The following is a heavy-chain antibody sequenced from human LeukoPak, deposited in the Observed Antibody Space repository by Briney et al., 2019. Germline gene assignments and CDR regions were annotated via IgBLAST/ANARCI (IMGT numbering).Heavy chain of an antibody. J-gene: IGHJ5*02. V-gene: IGHV4-34*01. CDR2: INHSGST. CDR3: ARGRPGYYYDSSGYYYGFNWFDP. CDR1: GGSFSGYY. D-gene: IGHD3-22*01. Sequence: SETLSLTCAVYGGSFSGYYWSWIRQPPGKGLEWIGEINHSGSTNYNPSLKSQVTISVDTSKNQFSLKLSSVTAADTAVYYCARGRPGYYYDSSGYYYGFNWFDPWGQGTLVTVSS.